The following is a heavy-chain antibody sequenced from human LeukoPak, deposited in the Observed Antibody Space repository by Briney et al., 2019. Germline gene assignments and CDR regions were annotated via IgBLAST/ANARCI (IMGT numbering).Heavy chain of an antibody. CDR2: ISGSGTYI. CDR1: GFTFSYFG. CDR3: AREFTSGWIDY. V-gene: IGHV3-21*01. Sequence: WGSLRLSCVASGFTFSYFGMNWVRQAPGEGLEWVSSISGSGTYIYSTDSVRGRFTISRANAKNLLYLLMTSPGAEDTAVYYCAREFTSGWIDYWGQGTPVTVSS. J-gene: IGHJ4*02. D-gene: IGHD6-19*01.